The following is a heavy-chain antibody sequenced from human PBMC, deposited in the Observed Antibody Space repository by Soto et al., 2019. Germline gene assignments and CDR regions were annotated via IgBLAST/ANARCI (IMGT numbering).Heavy chain of an antibody. V-gene: IGHV4-59*01. D-gene: IGHD4-17*01. CDR1: GGSISSYY. J-gene: IGHJ5*02. CDR2: IYYSGST. CDR3: ARVWERYGGNSRWFDP. Sequence: QVQLQESGPGLVKPSETLSLTCTVSGGSISSYYWSWIRQPPGKGLEWIGYIYYSGSTNYNPSLKSRVTISVDTSKNQFSLKLSSVTAADTAVYYCARVWERYGGNSRWFDPWGQGTLVTVSS.